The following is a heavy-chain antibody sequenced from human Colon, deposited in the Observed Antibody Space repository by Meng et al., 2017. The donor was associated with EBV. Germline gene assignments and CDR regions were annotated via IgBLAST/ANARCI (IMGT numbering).Heavy chain of an antibody. CDR2: IYHSGRT. V-gene: IGHV4-4*02. Sequence: QVQLQGAAPGLVKPSGTLSLTCDVSGGSFRNDQWWSWVRQAPGKGLEWIGEIYHSGRTNYNPSVKSRVSMSVDKSQNHFSLRLSSVTAADTAVYYCTTQESRDGHNPYWGQGTLVTVAS. J-gene: IGHJ4*02. CDR1: GGSFRNDQW. CDR3: TTQESRDGHNPY. D-gene: IGHD5-24*01.